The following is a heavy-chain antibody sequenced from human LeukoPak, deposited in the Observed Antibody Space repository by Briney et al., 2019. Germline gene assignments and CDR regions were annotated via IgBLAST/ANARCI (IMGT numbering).Heavy chain of an antibody. CDR3: ARTAPDVGGYFDY. J-gene: IGHJ4*02. Sequence: GGSLRLSCAASGFTFDDYAMHWVRQAPGKGLEWVSGISWNSGSIGYADSVKGRFTISRDNAKNSLYLQMNSLRAEDMALYYCARTAPDVGGYFDYWGQGALVTVSS. D-gene: IGHD2-15*01. CDR1: GFTFDDYA. CDR2: ISWNSGSI. V-gene: IGHV3-9*03.